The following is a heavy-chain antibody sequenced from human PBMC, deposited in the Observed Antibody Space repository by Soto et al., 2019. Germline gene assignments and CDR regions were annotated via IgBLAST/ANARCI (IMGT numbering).Heavy chain of an antibody. CDR1: GFTFTSSG. D-gene: IGHD2-8*01. J-gene: IGHJ4*02. CDR3: ARDRCNNGVCYLND. Sequence: PGGSLRLSCAASGFTFTSSGFHWVRQAPGKGLEWVAVIWYDGSQEYYAESVKGRFTVSRDNSRNTLYLQINSLRAEDTAMYYCARDRCNNGVCYLNDWGQGTLVTVSS. CDR2: IWYDGSQE. V-gene: IGHV3-33*01.